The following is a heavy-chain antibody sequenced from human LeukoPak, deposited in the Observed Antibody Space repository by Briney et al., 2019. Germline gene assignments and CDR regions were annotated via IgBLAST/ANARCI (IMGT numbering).Heavy chain of an antibody. V-gene: IGHV3-21*01. CDR1: EFTFSSYN. J-gene: IGHJ4*02. Sequence: GGSLRLSCVASEFTFSSYNMNWVRQAPGKGLEWVSSISSNSLHIFYADSVKGRFTISRDNAKNSLYLQMNNLRAEDTAVYYCVGPDSQFDCWGQGTLVTVSS. D-gene: IGHD3-10*01. CDR2: ISSNSLHI. CDR3: VGPDSQFDC.